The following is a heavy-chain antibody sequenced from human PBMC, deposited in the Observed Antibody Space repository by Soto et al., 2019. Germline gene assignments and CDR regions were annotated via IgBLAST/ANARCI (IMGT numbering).Heavy chain of an antibody. D-gene: IGHD3-9*01. Sequence: SLRLSCAASGFTFIDYYMSWIRQAPGKGLEWVSYISSSSSYTNYADSVKGRFTISRDNAKNSLYLQMNSLRAEDTAVYYCARVSRVGRYFDWLLFSDPSKMGFDYWGQGTLVTVSS. CDR3: ARVSRVGRYFDWLLFSDPSKMGFDY. CDR2: ISSSSSYT. CDR1: GFTFIDYY. V-gene: IGHV3-11*06. J-gene: IGHJ4*02.